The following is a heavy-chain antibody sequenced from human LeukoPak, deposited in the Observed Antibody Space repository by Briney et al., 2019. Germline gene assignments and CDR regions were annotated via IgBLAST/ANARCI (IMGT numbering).Heavy chain of an antibody. D-gene: IGHD6-19*01. V-gene: IGHV3-30*04. CDR1: GFTFRSYA. CDR3: ARGVRIAVAGNIDY. CDR2: KSYDGSNK. Sequence: GRSLRLSCAASGFTFRSYAMHWVRQAPGKGLEWEAAKSYDGSNKKYADSVKGRFTISRDNSKNTLYLQMNRLRAEDTAVYYCARGVRIAVAGNIDYWGQGTLVTVSS. J-gene: IGHJ4*02.